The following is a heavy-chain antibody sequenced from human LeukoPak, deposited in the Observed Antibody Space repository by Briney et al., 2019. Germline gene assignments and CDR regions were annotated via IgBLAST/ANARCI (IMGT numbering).Heavy chain of an antibody. CDR3: AKSVAAAGLDY. Sequence: AGGSLRLSCAASGFTFSSYAMSWVREAPGEGLEWVSAISGSGGSTYYADSVKGRFTISRDNSKHTLYLQMNSLRAEDTAVYYCAKSVAAAGLDYWGQGTLVTVSS. CDR2: ISGSGGST. J-gene: IGHJ4*02. V-gene: IGHV3-23*01. D-gene: IGHD6-13*01. CDR1: GFTFSSYA.